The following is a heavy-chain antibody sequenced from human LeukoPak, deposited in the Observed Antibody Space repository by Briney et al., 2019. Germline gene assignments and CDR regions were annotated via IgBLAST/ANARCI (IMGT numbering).Heavy chain of an antibody. CDR3: ARESSGIAATDKIDF. V-gene: IGHV3-23*01. CDR2: ISGSGGST. J-gene: IGHJ4*02. D-gene: IGHD6-13*01. Sequence: QPGGSLRLSCAASGSTFSSYATSWVRQAPGKGRGWVSAISGSGGSTYYADSVKGRFTISRDNAKNSLFLQMSSLRAEDTAVYYCARESSGIAATDKIDFWGQGTLVTVSS. CDR1: GSTFSSYA.